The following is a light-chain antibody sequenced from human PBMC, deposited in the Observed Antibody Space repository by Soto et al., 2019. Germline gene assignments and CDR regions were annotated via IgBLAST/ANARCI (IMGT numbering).Light chain of an antibody. J-gene: IGLJ2*01. Sequence: QSALTQPPSASGSPGQSVTISCTGTSSDVGGYNFVTWYQHHPGKGPKLMIYEVSKRPSGVPDRFSGSKSGNMASLTVSGLQAEDEADYYCSSYAGSNILFGGGTKLTVL. CDR3: SSYAGSNIL. V-gene: IGLV2-8*01. CDR1: SSDVGGYNF. CDR2: EVS.